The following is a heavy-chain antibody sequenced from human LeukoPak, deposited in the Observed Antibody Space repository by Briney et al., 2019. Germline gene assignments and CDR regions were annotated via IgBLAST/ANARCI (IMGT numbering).Heavy chain of an antibody. CDR1: GFTFSSYS. D-gene: IGHD2-8*02. CDR2: ISSSSSYI. V-gene: IGHV3-21*01. CDR3: ARELPPVLTYSFDH. Sequence: GGSLRLSCAASGFTFSSYSMNWVRQAPGKGLEWVSSISSSSSYIYYADSVKGRFTISRDNAKNSLYLQMNSLRAEDTAVYYCARELPPVLTYSFDHWGQGSLVTVSS. J-gene: IGHJ4*02.